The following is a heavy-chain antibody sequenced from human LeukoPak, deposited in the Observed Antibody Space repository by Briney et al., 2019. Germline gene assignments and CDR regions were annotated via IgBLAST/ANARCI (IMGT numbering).Heavy chain of an antibody. D-gene: IGHD3-10*01. J-gene: IGHJ4*02. V-gene: IGHV3-21*01. CDR3: ARDSITMVRGVPIDY. Sequence: GGSLRLSCAASGFTFSSYGMNWVRQAPGKGLEWVSSISSSSSYIYYADPVKGRFTISRDNAKNSLYLQMNSLRAEDTAVYYCARDSITMVRGVPIDYWGQGTLVTVSS. CDR1: GFTFSSYG. CDR2: ISSSSSYI.